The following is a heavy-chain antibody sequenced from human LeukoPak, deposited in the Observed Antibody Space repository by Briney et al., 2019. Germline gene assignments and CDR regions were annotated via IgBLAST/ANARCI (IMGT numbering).Heavy chain of an antibody. D-gene: IGHD3-3*01. CDR3: AKAGVAITIFGVVNYYYYYMDV. CDR2: IRYDGSNK. CDR1: GFTFSSYG. J-gene: IGHJ6*03. Sequence: GGSLRLSCAASGFTFSSYGMHWVRQAPGKGLEWVAFIRYDGSNKYYADSVKGRFTISRDNSKNTLYLQMNSLRAEDTAVYYCAKAGVAITIFGVVNYYYYYMDVWGKGTTVTVSS. V-gene: IGHV3-30*02.